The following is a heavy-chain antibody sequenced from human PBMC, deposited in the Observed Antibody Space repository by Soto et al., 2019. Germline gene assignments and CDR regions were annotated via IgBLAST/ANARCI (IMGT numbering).Heavy chain of an antibody. CDR2: ISAYNGNT. Sequence: GASVKVSCKASGYTFTSYGIGWVRQAPGQGLEWMGWISAYNGNTNYAQKFQGRVTMTRDTSTSTAYMELRSLRSDDTAVYYCARDRPILITMIVVSGDRDYWGQGTLVTVSS. J-gene: IGHJ4*02. CDR1: GYTFTSYG. CDR3: ARDRPILITMIVVSGDRDY. D-gene: IGHD3-22*01. V-gene: IGHV1-18*01.